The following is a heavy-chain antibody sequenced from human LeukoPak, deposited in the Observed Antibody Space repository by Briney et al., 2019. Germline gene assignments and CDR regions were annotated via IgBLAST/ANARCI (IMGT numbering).Heavy chain of an antibody. CDR3: AKDGGRQYLPSFDY. Sequence: GGSLRLSCAASGFTFDDYTMHWVRQAPGKGLEWVSLITWDGGSTSYADSVKGRFTISRDNSKNSLYLQMNSLRTEDSALYYCAKDGGRQYLPSFDYWGQGTLVTVSS. D-gene: IGHD2-2*01. J-gene: IGHJ4*02. CDR2: ITWDGGST. CDR1: GFTFDDYT. V-gene: IGHV3-43*01.